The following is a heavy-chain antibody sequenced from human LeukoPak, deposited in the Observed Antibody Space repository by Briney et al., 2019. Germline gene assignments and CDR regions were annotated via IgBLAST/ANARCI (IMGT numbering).Heavy chain of an antibody. CDR3: ARLYYYDSTGYYYP. CDR2: ISSTSSTI. J-gene: IGHJ5*02. D-gene: IGHD3-22*01. V-gene: IGHV3-48*04. Sequence: GSLRLSCAASGFTFSSYSVSWVRQAPGKGLAWVSYISSTSSTIYYADSVKGRFTISRDNAKNSLYLQMNSLRAEDTAVYYCARLYYYDSTGYYYPWGQGTQVTVSS. CDR1: GFTFSSYS.